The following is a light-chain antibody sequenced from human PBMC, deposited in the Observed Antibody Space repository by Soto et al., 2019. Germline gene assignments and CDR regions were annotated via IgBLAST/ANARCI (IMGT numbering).Light chain of an antibody. CDR2: EVI. CDR3: SSYAGSNLGV. Sequence: QSVLTQPPSASGSPGRSVTISCTGTSSDIGYYKYVSWYQQHPGKAPKLIIYEVIKRPSGVPDRFSGSKSGNTASLTVSGLQAEDEADYYCSSYAGSNLGVFGTGTKVTVL. V-gene: IGLV2-8*01. CDR1: SSDIGYYKY. J-gene: IGLJ1*01.